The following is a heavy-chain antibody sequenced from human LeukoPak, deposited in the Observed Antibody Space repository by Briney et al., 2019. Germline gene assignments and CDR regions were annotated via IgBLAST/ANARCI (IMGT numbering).Heavy chain of an antibody. CDR3: ARITGSTYQLCYYGMDV. J-gene: IGHJ6*02. CDR1: EFTFCSYE. V-gene: IGHV3-48*03. Sequence: GGSLRLSCAASEFTFCSYEMSWVRQAPGKGREWISYISSDGSTIYYADSVKGRFTISRDNAKNSPYLQMNSLRAEDTALYYCARITGSTYQLCYYGMDVWGQGTTVTVSS. CDR2: ISSDGSTI. D-gene: IGHD2-2*01.